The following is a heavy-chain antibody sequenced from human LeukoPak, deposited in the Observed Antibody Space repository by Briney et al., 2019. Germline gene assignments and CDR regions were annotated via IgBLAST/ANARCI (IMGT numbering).Heavy chain of an antibody. CDR2: ISISSSYI. CDR3: ARERDILTGYLDY. Sequence: GGSRRLSGAASGFTFSSYSMNWVGQAPGKGLEWVSSISISSSYIDYADSAKGRFTISTDNAKNSLYLQMNSLRAEDTAVYYCARERDILTGYLDYWGQGTLVTVSS. V-gene: IGHV3-21*04. CDR1: GFTFSSYS. D-gene: IGHD3-9*01. J-gene: IGHJ4*02.